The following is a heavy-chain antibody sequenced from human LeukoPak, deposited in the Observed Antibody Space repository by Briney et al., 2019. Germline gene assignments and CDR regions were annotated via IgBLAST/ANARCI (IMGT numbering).Heavy chain of an antibody. J-gene: IGHJ4*02. V-gene: IGHV1-18*01. CDR2: ISAYNGNT. CDR1: GYTFTSYG. Sequence: GASVKVSCKASGYTFTSYGISWVRQAPGQGLEWMGWISAYNGNTNYAQKLQGRVTMTTDTSTSTAYMELRSLRSDDTAVYYCARDGALYDFWSGYHRVQDYWGQGTLVTVSS. D-gene: IGHD3-3*01. CDR3: ARDGALYDFWSGYHRVQDY.